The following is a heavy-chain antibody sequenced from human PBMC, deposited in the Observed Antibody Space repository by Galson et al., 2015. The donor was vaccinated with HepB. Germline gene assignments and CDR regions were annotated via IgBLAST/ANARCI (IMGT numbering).Heavy chain of an antibody. CDR1: GGSISTYF. V-gene: IGHV4-59*01. J-gene: IGHJ4*02. CDR3: ARRAYGDYGHYFDY. CDR2: IYSSGST. D-gene: IGHD4-17*01. Sequence: SETLSLTCTVSGGSISTYFWSWIRQPPGKGLEWIGYIYSSGSTNYNPSLKSRVTISVDTSKNQFSLKLSSVTAADTAVYYCARRAYGDYGHYFDYWGQGTPVTVSP.